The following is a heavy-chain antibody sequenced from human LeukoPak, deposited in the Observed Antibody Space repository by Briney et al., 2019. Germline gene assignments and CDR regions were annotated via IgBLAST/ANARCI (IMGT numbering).Heavy chain of an antibody. CDR2: ISVGSNYI. V-gene: IGHV3-21*06. CDR3: ARDGVVVTYYFEY. Sequence: GGSLRLSCAASGFTFRSYSLNWARQAPGKGLEWVSSISVGSNYIYYADSVKGRFTISRDNAKNLVYLQMNSLRAEDTAVYYCARDGVVVTYYFEYWGQGTMVTVSA. J-gene: IGHJ4*02. CDR1: GFTFRSYS. D-gene: IGHD3-22*01.